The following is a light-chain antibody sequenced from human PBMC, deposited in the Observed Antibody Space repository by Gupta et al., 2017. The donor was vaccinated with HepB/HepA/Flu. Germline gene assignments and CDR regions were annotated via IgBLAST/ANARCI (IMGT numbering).Light chain of an antibody. J-gene: IGLJ1*01. CDR1: SSDVGTYNL. V-gene: IGLV2-23*02. CDR2: EVR. CDR3: CSYAGSNTYV. Sequence: QSALTQPASVSGSPGQSITISCTGTSSDVGTYNLVSWHQQRPGKAPKLMIYEVRKRPSGVSNRFSGSKSGNTASLTISGLQAEDEADYYCCSYAGSNTYVFGTGTKVSVL.